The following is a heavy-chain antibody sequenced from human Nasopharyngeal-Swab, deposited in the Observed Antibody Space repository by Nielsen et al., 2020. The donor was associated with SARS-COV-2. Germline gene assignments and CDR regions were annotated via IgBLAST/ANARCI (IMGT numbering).Heavy chain of an antibody. V-gene: IGHV3-21*01. CDR2: ISSSSSYI. CDR3: ARGRLYYDFWSGYWFDP. J-gene: IGHJ5*02. CDR1: GFTFSSYS. Sequence: ETLSLTCAASGFTFSSYSMNWVRQAPGKGLEWVSSISSSSSYIYYADSVKGRFTISRDNAKNSLYLQMNSLRAEDTAVYYCARGRLYYDFWSGYWFDPWGQGTLVTVSS. D-gene: IGHD3-3*01.